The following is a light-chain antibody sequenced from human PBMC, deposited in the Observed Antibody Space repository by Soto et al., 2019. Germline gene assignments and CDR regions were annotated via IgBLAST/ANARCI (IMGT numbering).Light chain of an antibody. CDR2: DAS. J-gene: IGKJ1*01. CDR1: QSISSW. V-gene: IGKV1-5*01. CDR3: QHYETYPA. Sequence: DIQMTQSPSTLSASVGDSVTIACRASQSISSWLAWYQQKPGIAPKLLISDASSLESGVPSRFSGSGSGTEFPHTISSLQPDDFATYYCQHYETYPAFGQGTKVEIK.